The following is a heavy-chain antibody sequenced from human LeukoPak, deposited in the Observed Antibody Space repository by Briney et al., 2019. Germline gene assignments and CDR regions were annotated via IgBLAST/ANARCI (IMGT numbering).Heavy chain of an antibody. CDR3: ARGGFWSGYPMWGLVRFDY. V-gene: IGHV4-4*07. J-gene: IGHJ4*02. D-gene: IGHD3-3*01. Sequence: QSSETLSLTCTVSGGSISSYYWSWIRQPAGKGLEWIGRIYTSGSTNYNPSLKSRVTISVDTSKNQFSLKLSSVTAADTAVYYCARGGFWSGYPMWGLVRFDYWGQGTLVTVSS. CDR2: IYTSGST. CDR1: GGSISSYY.